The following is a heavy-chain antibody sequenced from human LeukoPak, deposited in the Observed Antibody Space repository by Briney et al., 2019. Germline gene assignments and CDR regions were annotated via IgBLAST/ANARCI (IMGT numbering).Heavy chain of an antibody. CDR3: ARDPNYGSGSYYIGLDYMDV. J-gene: IGHJ6*03. V-gene: IGHV3-11*04. CDR1: GFTFSDYY. CDR2: ISSSGSTI. Sequence: GGSLRLSCAASGFTFSDYYMSWIRRAPGKGLEWVSYISSSGSTIYYADSVKGRFTISRDNAKNSLYLQMNSLRAEDTAVYYCARDPNYGSGSYYIGLDYMDVWGKGTTVTVSS. D-gene: IGHD3-10*01.